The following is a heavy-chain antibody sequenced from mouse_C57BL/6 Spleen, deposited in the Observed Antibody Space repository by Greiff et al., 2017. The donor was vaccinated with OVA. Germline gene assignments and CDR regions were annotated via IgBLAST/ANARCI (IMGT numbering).Heavy chain of an antibody. D-gene: IGHD2-4*01. J-gene: IGHJ3*01. Sequence: QVQLQQPGAELVKPGASVKVSCKASGYTFTSYWMHWVKQRPGQGLEWIGRIHPSDSDTNYNQTFKGKATLTVDKSSSTAYMQLISLTSEDSAVYDCAIEGGDYDGAWFAYWGQGTLVTVSA. CDR3: AIEGGDYDGAWFAY. CDR2: IHPSDSDT. V-gene: IGHV1-74*01. CDR1: GYTFTSYW.